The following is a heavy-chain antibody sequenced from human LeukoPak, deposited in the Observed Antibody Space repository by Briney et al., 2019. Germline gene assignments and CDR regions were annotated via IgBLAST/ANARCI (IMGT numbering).Heavy chain of an antibody. Sequence: GGSLRLSCAASGFTFSSYAMHWVRQAPGKGLEWVAVISYDGSNKYYADSVKGRFTISRDNSKNTLYLQMNSLRAEDTAVYYCARALLTGDPTFDYWGQGTLVTVSS. J-gene: IGHJ4*02. CDR3: ARALLTGDPTFDY. D-gene: IGHD7-27*01. CDR1: GFTFSSYA. V-gene: IGHV3-30-3*01. CDR2: ISYDGSNK.